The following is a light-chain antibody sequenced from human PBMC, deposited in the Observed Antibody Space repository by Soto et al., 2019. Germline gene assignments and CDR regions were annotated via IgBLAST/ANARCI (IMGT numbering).Light chain of an antibody. J-gene: IGLJ3*02. Sequence: QSVLTQPASVSGSPGQSITISCTGTSSDVGGYNYVSWYQQHPGKAPKLMIYEVSNRPSGVSNRFSGSKSGNTASLTISGLQAEDEADYYCSSYTISSTPNWVFGGGTKLTVL. CDR1: SSDVGGYNY. CDR2: EVS. CDR3: SSYTISSTPNWV. V-gene: IGLV2-14*01.